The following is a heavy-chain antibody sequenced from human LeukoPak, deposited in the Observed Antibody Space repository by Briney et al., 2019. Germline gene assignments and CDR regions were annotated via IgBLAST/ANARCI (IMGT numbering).Heavy chain of an antibody. CDR1: GGSISSSNW. Sequence: SGTLSLTCAVSGGSISSSNWWSWVRQPPGKGLEWIAYIYCTGSINYNPSLKSRVTISVDTSNNQVSLKLASVTAADTAVYYCVRLSVVSPHRYFDLWGRGTLVTVSS. V-gene: IGHV4-4*02. J-gene: IGHJ2*01. D-gene: IGHD4-23*01. CDR2: IYCTGSI. CDR3: VRLSVVSPHRYFDL.